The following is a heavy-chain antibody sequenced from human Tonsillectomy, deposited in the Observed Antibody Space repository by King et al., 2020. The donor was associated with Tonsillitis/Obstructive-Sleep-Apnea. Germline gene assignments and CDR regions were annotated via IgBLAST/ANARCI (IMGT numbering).Heavy chain of an antibody. CDR1: GGSISSGAYY. D-gene: IGHD5-12*01. V-gene: IGHV4-31*03. J-gene: IGHJ4*02. Sequence: QLQESGPAVVKPSQTLSLTCTVSGGSISSGAYYWSWIRQHPGKGLEWIGYIYYSGSPYYNPSLKSRVTISVDTSKNQFSLKLSSVTAADTAVYYCARVLWSGYEPSNPYYFDYWGQGTLVTVSS. CDR2: IYYSGSP. CDR3: ARVLWSGYEPSNPYYFDY.